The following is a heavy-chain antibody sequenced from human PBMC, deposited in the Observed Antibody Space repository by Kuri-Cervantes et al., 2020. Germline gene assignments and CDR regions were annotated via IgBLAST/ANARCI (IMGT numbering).Heavy chain of an antibody. J-gene: IGHJ4*02. Sequence: GGSLRLSCAASGFTFSSYAMHWVRQAPGKGLEWVANIKQDGSEKYYVDSVKGRFTISRDNAKNSLYLQMNSLRAEDTAVYYCARDSGELSLDYWGQGTLVTVSS. CDR2: IKQDGSEK. V-gene: IGHV3-7*01. CDR1: GFTFSSYA. CDR3: ARDSGELSLDY. D-gene: IGHD3-16*02.